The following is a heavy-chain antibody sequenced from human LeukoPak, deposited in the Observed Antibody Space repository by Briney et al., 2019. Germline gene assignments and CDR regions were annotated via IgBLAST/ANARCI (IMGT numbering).Heavy chain of an antibody. D-gene: IGHD6-19*01. J-gene: IGHJ4*02. CDR3: AKEGSGGWIPPRHFDH. CDR1: GITFSSYP. CDR2: ISGSGGST. Sequence: GGSLRLSCAASGITFSSYPMTWVRQAPGKGLEWVSTISGSGGSTYYADSVKGRFTISRDNAKNTLSLQMSSLRAEDTAVYYCAKEGSGGWIPPRHFDHWGLGTLVPVSS. V-gene: IGHV3-23*01.